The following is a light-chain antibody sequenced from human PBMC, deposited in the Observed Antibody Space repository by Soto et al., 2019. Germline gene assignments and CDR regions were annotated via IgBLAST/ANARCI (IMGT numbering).Light chain of an antibody. J-gene: IGLJ2*01. CDR2: EGS. V-gene: IGLV2-23*01. CDR3: CSYAGSSTYVV. Sequence: QSALTQPASVSGSPGQSITISCTGTSSDVGTYNLVSWYQQHPGKAPKLMISEGSKRPSGVSNRFSGSKSGNTASLTISGLQAEDEADYYCCSYAGSSTYVVFGGGTKLTVL. CDR1: SSDVGTYNL.